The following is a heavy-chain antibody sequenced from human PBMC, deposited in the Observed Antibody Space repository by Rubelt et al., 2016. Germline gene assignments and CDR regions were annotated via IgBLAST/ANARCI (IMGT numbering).Heavy chain of an antibody. CDR1: GFTFTSSA. CDR2: IVVGSGNT. Sequence: QMQLVQSGPEVKKPGTSVKVSCKASGFTFTSSAMQWVRQARGQRLEWIGWIVVGSGNTNYAQKFQERVTITWDMSTRQAYMGLGSLRSEETAVYYGAAGWSDYDYYYYGMDVWGQGTTVTVSS. D-gene: IGHD4-17*01. J-gene: IGHJ6*02. V-gene: IGHV1-58*02. CDR3: AAGWSDYDYYYYGMDV.